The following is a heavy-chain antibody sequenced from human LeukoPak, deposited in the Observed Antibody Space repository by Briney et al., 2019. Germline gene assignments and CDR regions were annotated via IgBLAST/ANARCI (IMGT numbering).Heavy chain of an antibody. CDR1: GGSFSGYY. J-gene: IGHJ4*02. CDR3: ARRGYSYGPLDY. V-gene: IGHV4-34*01. Sequence: SETLSLTCAVYGGSFSGYYWSWIRQPPGKGLEWIGEINHSGSTNYNPSLKSRVTISVDTSKNQFSLKLSSVTAADTAVYYCARRGYSYGPLDYWGQGTLVTVSS. D-gene: IGHD5-18*01. CDR2: INHSGST.